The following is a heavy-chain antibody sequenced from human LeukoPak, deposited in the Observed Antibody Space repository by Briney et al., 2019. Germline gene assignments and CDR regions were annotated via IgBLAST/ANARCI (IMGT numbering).Heavy chain of an antibody. V-gene: IGHV4-34*01. D-gene: IGHD1-26*01. CDR3: ARRVGATTWNNAFDI. CDR1: GGIFNGYY. J-gene: IGHJ3*02. CDR2: INHSGST. Sequence: PSETLSLTCAVCGGIFNGYYWSWIRQPPGKGLEWMGEINHSGSTNYNPSLKSRVTISVDTSKNQFSLKLSSVTAADTAVYYCARRVGATTWNNAFDIWGQGTMVTGSS.